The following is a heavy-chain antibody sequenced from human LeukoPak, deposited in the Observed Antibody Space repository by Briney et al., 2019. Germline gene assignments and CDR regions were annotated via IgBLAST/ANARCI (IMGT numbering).Heavy chain of an antibody. D-gene: IGHD3-10*01. V-gene: IGHV1-18*01. CDR2: ISAYNGNT. J-gene: IGHJ6*03. Sequence: GASVKVSCKASGYTFTSYGISWVRQAPGQGLEWMGWISAYNGNTNYAQKLQGRVTMTTDTSTSTAYMELRSLRSDDTAVYYCARRSEPDNVLLWFGEPALGYYYMDVWGKGTTVTVSS. CDR3: ARRSEPDNVLLWFGEPALGYYYMDV. CDR1: GYTFTSYG.